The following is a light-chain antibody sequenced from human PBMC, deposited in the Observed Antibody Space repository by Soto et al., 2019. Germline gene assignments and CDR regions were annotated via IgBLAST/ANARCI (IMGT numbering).Light chain of an antibody. V-gene: IGKV3-15*01. CDR3: QQYNDWART. CDR2: GAS. CDR1: QSVNSN. Sequence: ETVMTQSPVTLSVSPGDSATLSCRASQSVNSNLAWYQQKRGQAPRVLIYGASTRATGIPDRFSARGSGTEFTLTISSLQSEDFAVYYCQQYNDWARTFGQGTKVEIK. J-gene: IGKJ1*01.